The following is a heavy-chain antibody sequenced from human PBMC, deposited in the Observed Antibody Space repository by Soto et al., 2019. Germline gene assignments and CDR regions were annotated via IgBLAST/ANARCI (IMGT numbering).Heavy chain of an antibody. D-gene: IGHD5-12*01. J-gene: IGHJ6*02. CDR2: IXYDGSNK. CDR1: GFTFSSYG. V-gene: IGHV3-33*01. CDR3: ARDLGQAYEYYYYYGMDV. Sequence: QVQLVESGGGVVQPGRSLRLSCAASGFTFSSYGMHWVRQAPXXXXXXXXXIXYDGSNKYYADSVKGRFTISRDNSKNTLYLQMNSLRAEDTAVYYXARDLGQAYEYYYYYGMDVWGQGTTVTVSS.